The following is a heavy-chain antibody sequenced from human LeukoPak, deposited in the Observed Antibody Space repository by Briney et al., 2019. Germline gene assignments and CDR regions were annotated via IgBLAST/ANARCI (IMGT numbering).Heavy chain of an antibody. J-gene: IGHJ4*02. CDR2: IIPIFGTA. V-gene: IGHV1-69*13. Sequence: GASVKVSCKASGGTFSSYAISWARQAPGQGLEWMGGIIPIFGTANYAQKFQGRVTITADESTSTAYMELSSLRSEDTAVYYCARVDTAMVYYFDYWGQGTLVTVSS. D-gene: IGHD5-18*01. CDR3: ARVDTAMVYYFDY. CDR1: GGTFSSYA.